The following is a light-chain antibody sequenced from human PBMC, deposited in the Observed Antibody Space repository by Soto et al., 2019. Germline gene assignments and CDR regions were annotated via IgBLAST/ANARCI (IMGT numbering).Light chain of an antibody. CDR1: QSVSSH. Sequence: EIVMTQSPATLSVSPGERATLSCRASQSVSSHLVWYQQKPGQAPRLLIYGASTRATGIPARFSGSGSGTEFTLTISSLQSEDFAVYYCQQHNDCPLTFAGGTKVEIK. CDR2: GAS. CDR3: QQHNDCPLT. J-gene: IGKJ4*01. V-gene: IGKV3-15*01.